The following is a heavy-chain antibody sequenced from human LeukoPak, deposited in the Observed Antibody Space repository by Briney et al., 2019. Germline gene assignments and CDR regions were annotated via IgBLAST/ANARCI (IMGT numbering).Heavy chain of an antibody. CDR3: SRGISGYGMDV. V-gene: IGHV3-73*01. D-gene: IGHD6-13*01. J-gene: IGHJ6*02. CDR2: IRNKVNSYAT. CDR1: GFTFSGSG. Sequence: GGSLRLSCAASGFTFSGSGMHGVRQASGKGLEGGGRIRNKVNSYATAYAASVKGRFTISRDDSKNTAYLQMDSLKTEDTAVYYCSRGISGYGMDVWGQGTTVTVSS.